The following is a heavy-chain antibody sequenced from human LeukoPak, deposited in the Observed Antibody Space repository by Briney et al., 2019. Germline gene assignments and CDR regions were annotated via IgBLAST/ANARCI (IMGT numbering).Heavy chain of an antibody. CDR2: INWNGGST. D-gene: IGHD6-6*01. CDR1: GFTFDDYG. J-gene: IGHJ6*03. Sequence: GGSLRLSCAASGFTFDDYGMSWVRHVPGKGLEWVSGINWNGGSTGYADSVKGRFAISRDNAKNSLYLQMTSLRAEDTAMYYCAREYSGSSDYYYYMDVWGKGTTVTISS. V-gene: IGHV3-20*04. CDR3: AREYSGSSDYYYYMDV.